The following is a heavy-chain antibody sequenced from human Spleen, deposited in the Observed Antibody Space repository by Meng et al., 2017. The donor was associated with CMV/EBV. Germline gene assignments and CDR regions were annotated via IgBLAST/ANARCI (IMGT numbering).Heavy chain of an antibody. J-gene: IGHJ5*02. Sequence: SISSGRYCWGWIRQPPGTGLEWIGSIYYSGRPYYNPSLKSRVTISVDTSKNQFSLKLSSVTAADTAVYYCARGIVVVPAAPGWFDPWGQGTLVTVSS. CDR2: IYYSGRP. CDR3: ARGIVVVPAAPGWFDP. V-gene: IGHV4-39*01. CDR1: SISSGRYC. D-gene: IGHD2-2*01.